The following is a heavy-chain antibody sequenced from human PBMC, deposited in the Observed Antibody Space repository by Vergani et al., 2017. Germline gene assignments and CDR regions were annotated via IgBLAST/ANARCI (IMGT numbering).Heavy chain of an antibody. CDR3: ARLSGYSGYDLDY. J-gene: IGHJ4*02. CDR2: IYYSGST. D-gene: IGHD5-12*01. CDR1: GGSISSSSYY. Sequence: QLQLQESGPGLVKPSETLSLTCTVSGGSISSSSYYWGWIRQPPGKGLEWIGSIYYSGSTYYNPSLKSRVTISVDTSKNQFSLKLSSVTSANTAVYYCARLSGYSGYDLDYWGQGTLVTVSS. V-gene: IGHV4-39*01.